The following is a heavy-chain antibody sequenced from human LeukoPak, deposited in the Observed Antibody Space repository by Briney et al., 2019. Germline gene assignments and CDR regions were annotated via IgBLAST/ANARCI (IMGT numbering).Heavy chain of an antibody. CDR3: AAAESSGYDAFDI. CDR2: ISGSGGST. CDR1: GFTFSSYA. J-gene: IGHJ3*02. Sequence: GGSLRLSCAASGFTFSSYAMSWVRQAPGEGLEWVSAISGSGGSTYYADSVKGRFTISRDNSKNTLYLQMNSLRAEDTAVYYCAAAESSGYDAFDIWGQGTMVTVSS. V-gene: IGHV3-23*01. D-gene: IGHD3-22*01.